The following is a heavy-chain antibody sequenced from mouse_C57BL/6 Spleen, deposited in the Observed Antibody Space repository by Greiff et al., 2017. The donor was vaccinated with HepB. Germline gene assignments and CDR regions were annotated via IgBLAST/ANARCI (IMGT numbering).Heavy chain of an antibody. J-gene: IGHJ2*01. CDR1: GYTFTSYW. CDR2: IDPSDSYT. D-gene: IGHD2-3*01. V-gene: IGHV1-69*01. Sequence: QVQLQQPGAELVMPGASVKLSCKASGYTFTSYWMHWVKQRPGQGLEWIGEIDPSDSYTNYNQKFKGKSTLTVDKSSGTAYMQLSSLTSEDSAVYYCARSDGYLDYWGQGTTLTVSS. CDR3: ARSDGYLDY.